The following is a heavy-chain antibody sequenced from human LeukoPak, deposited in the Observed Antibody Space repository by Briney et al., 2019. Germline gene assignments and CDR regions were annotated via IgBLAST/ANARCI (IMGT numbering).Heavy chain of an antibody. V-gene: IGHV4-34*01. J-gene: IGHJ4*02. CDR3: ARHTFRDGLDY. D-gene: IGHD5-24*01. Sequence: SETLSLTCAVYGGSFSGYYWSWIRQPPWKGLEWIGEINHSGSTNYNPSLKSRVTISVDTSKNQFSLKLSSVTAADTAVYYCARHTFRDGLDYWGQGTLVTVSS. CDR2: INHSGST. CDR1: GGSFSGYY.